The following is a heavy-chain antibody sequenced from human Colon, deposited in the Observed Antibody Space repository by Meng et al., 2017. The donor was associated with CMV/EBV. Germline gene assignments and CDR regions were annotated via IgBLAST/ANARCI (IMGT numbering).Heavy chain of an antibody. CDR3: ARGTHYFDY. CDR2: VSAYNGNT. Sequence: KVSCKTSSDTFTSYGFSWVRQAPGQGLEWMGWVSAYNGNTNYAQKFQDRVSMTTDTSTSTVYMELRSLTSDDTAVYYCARGTHYFDYWGQGTLVTVSS. J-gene: IGHJ4*02. CDR1: SDTFTSYG. D-gene: IGHD3/OR15-3a*01. V-gene: IGHV1-18*01.